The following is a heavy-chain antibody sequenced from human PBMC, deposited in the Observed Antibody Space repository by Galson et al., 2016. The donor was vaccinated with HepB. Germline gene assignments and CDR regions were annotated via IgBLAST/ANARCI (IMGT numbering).Heavy chain of an antibody. CDR3: ATPREAAAGLGY. D-gene: IGHD6-13*01. Sequence: SETLSLTCTVSGGSISSSSYYWGWIRQPPGKGLEWIGSIYYSGSTYYNPSLKSRVTISVDTSKNQFSLKLSSVTAADTAVYYCATPREAAAGLGYWGQGTLVTVSS. CDR1: GGSISSSSYY. J-gene: IGHJ4*02. CDR2: IYYSGST. V-gene: IGHV4-39*07.